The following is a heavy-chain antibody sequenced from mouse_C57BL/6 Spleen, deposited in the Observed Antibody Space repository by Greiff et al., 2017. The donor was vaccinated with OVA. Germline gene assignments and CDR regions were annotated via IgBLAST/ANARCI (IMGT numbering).Heavy chain of an antibody. V-gene: IGHV1-82*01. CDR3: ARRDPRQDFDV. J-gene: IGHJ1*03. CDR1: GYAFSSSW. CDR2: IYPGDGDT. Sequence: VQLQQSGPELVKPGASVKISCKASGYAFSSSWMNWVKQRPGKGLEWIGRIYPGDGDTNYNGKFKGKATLTADKSSSTAYMQLSSLTSEDSAVYFCARRDPRQDFDVWGTGTTVTVSS.